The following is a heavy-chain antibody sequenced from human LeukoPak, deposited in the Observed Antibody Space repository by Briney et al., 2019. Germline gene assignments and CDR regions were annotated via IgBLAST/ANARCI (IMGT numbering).Heavy chain of an antibody. CDR2: IYYSGST. J-gene: IGHJ3*02. V-gene: IGHV4-39*01. D-gene: IGHD3-3*01. CDR1: GGSISRSSYY. CDR3: ARPRITIFGVVIDAFDI. Sequence: SETLSLTCTVSGGSISRSSYYWGWIRQPPGKGLEWIGSIYYSGSTYYNPSLKSRVTISVDTSKHQFSLKLSSVTAADTAVYYCARPRITIFGVVIDAFDIWGQGTMVTVSS.